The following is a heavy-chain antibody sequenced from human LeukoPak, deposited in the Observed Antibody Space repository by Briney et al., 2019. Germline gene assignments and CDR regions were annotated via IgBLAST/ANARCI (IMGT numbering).Heavy chain of an antibody. J-gene: IGHJ3*02. CDR2: ISYNSGRL. CDR1: GFTFDDYA. D-gene: IGHD1-26*01. Sequence: GGSLRLSCAASGFTFDDYAMHWVRQAPGKGLEWVSGISYNSGRLIYADSVKGRFTISRDNAKNSLYLQMNSLRAEDIALYYCAKGLSGSPGDAFDIWGQGTMVIVSS. CDR3: AKGLSGSPGDAFDI. V-gene: IGHV3-9*03.